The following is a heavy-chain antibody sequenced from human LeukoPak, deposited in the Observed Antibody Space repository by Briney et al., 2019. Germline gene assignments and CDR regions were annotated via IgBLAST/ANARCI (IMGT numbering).Heavy chain of an antibody. CDR3: ARDETVTGAFNI. Sequence: PGGSLRLSCAASGFTLSSYSMTWVRQAPGKGLEWVSCISSSSNNIYYADSVMGRFTISRDNPKNSLYLQMNSLRADDTAVYYCARDETVTGAFNIWGQGTMVTVSS. D-gene: IGHD4-17*01. J-gene: IGHJ3*02. CDR2: ISSSSNNI. CDR1: GFTLSSYS. V-gene: IGHV3-21*01.